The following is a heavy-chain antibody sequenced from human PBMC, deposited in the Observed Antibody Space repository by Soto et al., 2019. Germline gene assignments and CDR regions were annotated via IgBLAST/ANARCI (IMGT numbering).Heavy chain of an antibody. CDR1: GFTFSSYA. D-gene: IGHD2-21*02. Sequence: PGGSLRLSCAASGFTFSSYAMSWVRQAPGKGLEWVSAISGSGGSTYYADSVKGRFTISRDNSKNTLYLQMNSLRAEDTAVYYCAKDRWTYCGGDCYFSFDYWGQGTLVTVSS. CDR3: AKDRWTYCGGDCYFSFDY. CDR2: ISGSGGST. V-gene: IGHV3-23*01. J-gene: IGHJ4*02.